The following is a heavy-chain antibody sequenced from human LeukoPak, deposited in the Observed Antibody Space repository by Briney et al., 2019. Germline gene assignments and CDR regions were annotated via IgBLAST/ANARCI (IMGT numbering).Heavy chain of an antibody. Sequence: ASVKVSCKASGYTFTGYYMHWVQQAPGQGLEWMGRINPNSGGTNYAQKFQGRVTMTRDTSISTAYMELSRLRSDDTAVYYCARGYSSSWKGDGMDVWGQGTTVTVSS. CDR2: INPNSGGT. D-gene: IGHD6-6*01. V-gene: IGHV1-2*06. CDR3: ARGYSSSWKGDGMDV. CDR1: GYTFTGYY. J-gene: IGHJ6*02.